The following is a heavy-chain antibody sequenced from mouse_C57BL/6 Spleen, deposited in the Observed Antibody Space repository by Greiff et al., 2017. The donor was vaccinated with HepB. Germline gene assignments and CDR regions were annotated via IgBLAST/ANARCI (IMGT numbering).Heavy chain of an antibody. CDR1: GYTFTDYY. CDR3: ARGGIYYYGSTPFAY. J-gene: IGHJ3*01. Sequence: SGPELVKPGASVKISCKASGYTFTDYYMNWVKQSHGKSLEWIGDINPNNGGTSYNQKFKGKATLTVDKSSSTAYMELRSLTSEDSAVYYCARGGIYYYGSTPFAYWGQGTLVTVSA. CDR2: INPNNGGT. D-gene: IGHD1-1*01. V-gene: IGHV1-26*01.